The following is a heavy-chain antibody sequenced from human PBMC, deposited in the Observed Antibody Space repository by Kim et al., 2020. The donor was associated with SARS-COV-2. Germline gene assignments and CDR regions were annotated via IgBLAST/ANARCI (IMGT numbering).Heavy chain of an antibody. V-gene: IGHV4-39*01. CDR1: GGSISSSSYY. Sequence: SETLSLTCTVSGGSISSSSYYWGWIRQPPGKGLEWIGSIYYSGSTYYNPSLKSRVTISVDTSKNQFSLKLSSVTAADTAVYYCARQRREIAAAGTEGLDYWGQGTLVTVSS. CDR2: IYYSGST. D-gene: IGHD6-13*01. CDR3: ARQRREIAAAGTEGLDY. J-gene: IGHJ4*02.